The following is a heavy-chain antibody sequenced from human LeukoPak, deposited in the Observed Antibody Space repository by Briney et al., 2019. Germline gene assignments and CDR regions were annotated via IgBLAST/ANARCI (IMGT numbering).Heavy chain of an antibody. CDR2: FSGSGGTT. CDR3: ANGNRCTSPNCLGYYYFYMDV. D-gene: IGHD2-8*01. V-gene: IGHV3-23*01. J-gene: IGHJ6*03. CDR1: GFTLSSYA. Sequence: GGSLRLSCAASGFTLSSYAMNWVRQTPGRGLEWVSGFSGSGGTTYYADSVKGRFTISRDNSKNTLYLQMNSLRAEDTAVYYCANGNRCTSPNCLGYYYFYMDVWGKGTTVTVSS.